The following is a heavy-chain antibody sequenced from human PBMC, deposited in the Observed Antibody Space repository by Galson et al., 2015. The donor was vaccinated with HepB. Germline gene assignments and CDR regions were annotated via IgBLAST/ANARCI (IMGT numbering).Heavy chain of an antibody. CDR1: GGTFSSYT. CDR2: IIPILGIA. V-gene: IGHV1-69*04. D-gene: IGHD1-26*01. J-gene: IGHJ4*02. Sequence: SVKVSCKASGGTFSSYTISWVRQAPGQGLEWMGRIIPILGIANYAQKFQGRVTITADKSTSTAYMELSSLRSEDTAVYYCARDYSGSYPGVDYWGQGTLVTVSS. CDR3: ARDYSGSYPGVDY.